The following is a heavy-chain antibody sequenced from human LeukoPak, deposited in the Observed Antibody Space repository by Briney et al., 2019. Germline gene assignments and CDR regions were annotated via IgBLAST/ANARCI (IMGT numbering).Heavy chain of an antibody. V-gene: IGHV1-2*02. J-gene: IGHJ3*01. CDR1: GYTFTGYY. D-gene: IGHD6-19*01. CDR2: INPNSGAT. CDR3: AREGIEVEPADDAFAF. Sequence: ASVKVSCKASGYTFTGYYMHWVRPAPGQGLERMGWINPNSGATNYAQRFQGRVTMTRDTSINTAYMELTRLRYDDTALYYCAREGIEVEPADDAFAFWGQGSMVTVSS.